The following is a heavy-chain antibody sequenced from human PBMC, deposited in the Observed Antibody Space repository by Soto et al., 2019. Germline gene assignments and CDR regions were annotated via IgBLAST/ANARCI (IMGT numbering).Heavy chain of an antibody. V-gene: IGHV3-30-3*01. J-gene: IGHJ6*02. CDR1: GFTFSSYA. CDR2: ISYDGSNK. D-gene: IGHD5-12*01. CDR3: ARDRRGYDTSLNYYGMDV. Sequence: QVQLVESGGGVVQPGRSLRLSCAASGFTFSSYAMHWVRQAPGKGLEWVAVISYDGSNKYYADSVKGRFTISRDNSKNTLYLKMNSLRAEDTAVYYCARDRRGYDTSLNYYGMDVWGQGTTVTVSS.